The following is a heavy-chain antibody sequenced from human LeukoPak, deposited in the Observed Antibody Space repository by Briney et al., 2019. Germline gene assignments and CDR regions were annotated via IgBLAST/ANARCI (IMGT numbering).Heavy chain of an antibody. V-gene: IGHV1-2*02. D-gene: IGHD6-19*01. CDR1: GYTFTGYY. Sequence: ASVKVSCKASGYTFTGYYTHWVRQAPGQGLEWMGWINPNSGGTNYAQKFQGRVTMTRDTSISTAYMELSRLRSDDTAVYYCARDGSGWYGNNWFDPWGQGTLVTVSS. CDR2: INPNSGGT. J-gene: IGHJ5*02. CDR3: ARDGSGWYGNNWFDP.